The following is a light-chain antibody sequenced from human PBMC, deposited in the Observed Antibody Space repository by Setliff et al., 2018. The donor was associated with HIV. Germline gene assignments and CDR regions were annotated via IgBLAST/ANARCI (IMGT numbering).Light chain of an antibody. CDR3: SSYAITNTLP. CDR2: EVR. Sequence: ALAQPASVSGSPGQSITISCTGTSSDVGGYSHVSWYQQHTGKAPKLIIYEVRNRPSGVSNRFSGSKSGNTASLTISGLQAEDEADYYCSSYAITNTLPFGTGTKVTVL. CDR1: SSDVGGYSH. V-gene: IGLV2-14*01. J-gene: IGLJ1*01.